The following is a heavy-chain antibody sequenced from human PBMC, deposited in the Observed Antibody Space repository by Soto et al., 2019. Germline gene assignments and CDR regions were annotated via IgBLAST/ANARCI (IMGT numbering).Heavy chain of an antibody. CDR1: GFTFSSYA. CDR2: ISGSGGST. Sequence: EVQLLESGGVLVQRGGSLRLSFAASGFTFSSYAMSWVRQAPGKGREWFSAISGSGGSTYYLDSGTGRFTNSRDNSKNARYLITNSLRAEDTAVYYCAKDARREYDDYVDYCVKGAL. J-gene: IGHJ4*02. CDR3: AKDARREYDDYVDY. V-gene: IGHV3-23*01. D-gene: IGHD3-3*01.